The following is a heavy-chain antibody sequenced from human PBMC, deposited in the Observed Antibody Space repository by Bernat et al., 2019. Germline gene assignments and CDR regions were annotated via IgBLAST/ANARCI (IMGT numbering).Heavy chain of an antibody. CDR2: ISYDGSNK. J-gene: IGHJ4*02. V-gene: IGHV3-30-3*01. CDR3: ARGPYYDFWSGYYSVY. Sequence: QVQLVESGGGVVQPGRSLRLSCVASGFTFSSYAMHWVRQAPGKGLEWVAVISYDGSNKYYADSVKGRLTISRDNSKNTLYLQMNSLRAEDTAVYYCARGPYYDFWSGYYSVYWGQGTLVTVSS. D-gene: IGHD3-3*01. CDR1: GFTFSSYA.